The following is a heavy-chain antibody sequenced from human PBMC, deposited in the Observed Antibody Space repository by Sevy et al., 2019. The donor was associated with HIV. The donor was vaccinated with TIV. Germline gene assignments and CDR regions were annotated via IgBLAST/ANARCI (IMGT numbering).Heavy chain of an antibody. CDR2: IYSGGST. V-gene: IGHV3-NL1*01. Sequence: GGSLRLSCAASGFTFSDYGMHWVRQAPGKGLEWVSVIYSGGSTYYADSVKGRFIISRDNSKNTLYLQMNSLRAEDTAVYYCARGRGTGYSYGFDYWGQGTLVTVSS. CDR3: ARGRGTGYSYGFDY. D-gene: IGHD5-18*01. J-gene: IGHJ4*02. CDR1: GFTFSDYG.